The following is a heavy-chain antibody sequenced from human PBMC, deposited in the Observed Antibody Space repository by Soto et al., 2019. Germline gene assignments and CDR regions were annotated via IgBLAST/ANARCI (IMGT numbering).Heavy chain of an antibody. CDR2: INAGNGNT. V-gene: IGHV1-3*01. CDR3: AREGLGTRFYDS. D-gene: IGHD1-1*01. J-gene: IGHJ4*02. Sequence: QVQLVQCGAEVKKPGASVKVSCKASGYTFTSYAMHWVRQAPGQRLEWMGWINAGNGNTKYSQKFQGRVTITRDTSASTAYMELSSLRSEDSAVYYCAREGLGTRFYDSWGQGTLVTVSS. CDR1: GYTFTSYA.